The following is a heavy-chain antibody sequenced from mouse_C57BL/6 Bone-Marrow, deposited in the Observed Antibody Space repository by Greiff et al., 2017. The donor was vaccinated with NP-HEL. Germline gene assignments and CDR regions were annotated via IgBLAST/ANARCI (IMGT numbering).Heavy chain of an antibody. Sequence: QVHVKQSGAELVRPGASVKLSCKASGYTFTDYYINWVKQRPGQGLEWIARIYPGSGNTYYNEKFKGKATLTAEKSSSTAYMQLSSLTSEDSAVYFCARRGSSYLAWFAYWGQGTLVTVSA. CDR2: IYPGSGNT. CDR1: GYTFTDYY. CDR3: ARRGSSYLAWFAY. D-gene: IGHD1-1*01. J-gene: IGHJ3*01. V-gene: IGHV1-76*01.